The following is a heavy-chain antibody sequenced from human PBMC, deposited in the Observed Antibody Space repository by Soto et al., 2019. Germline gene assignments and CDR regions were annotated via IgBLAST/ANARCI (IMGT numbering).Heavy chain of an antibody. CDR3: ARDKNTIFGVVVRQRYGMDV. D-gene: IGHD3-3*01. J-gene: IGHJ6*02. V-gene: IGHV1-69*01. Sequence: QVQLVQSGAEVKKPGSSVKVSCKASGGTFSSYAISWVRQAPGQGLEWMGGIIPIFGTANYAQKFQGRVTITAEESTSTAYMEVSSLRSEDTAVYYCARDKNTIFGVVVRQRYGMDVWGQGTTVTVSS. CDR2: IIPIFGTA. CDR1: GGTFSSYA.